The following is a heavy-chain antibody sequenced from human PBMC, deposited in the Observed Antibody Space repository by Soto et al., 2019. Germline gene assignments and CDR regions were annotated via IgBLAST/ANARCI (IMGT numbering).Heavy chain of an antibody. CDR3: ASSGWYGAYDI. CDR1: GGSISSYY. Sequence: SETLSLTCTVSGGSISSYYWSWIRQPPGKGLEWIGYIYYSGSTNYNPSLKSRVTISVDTSKNQFSLKLSSVTAADTAVYYCASSGWYGAYDIWGQGTTVPVSS. CDR2: IYYSGST. D-gene: IGHD6-19*01. J-gene: IGHJ3*02. V-gene: IGHV4-59*01.